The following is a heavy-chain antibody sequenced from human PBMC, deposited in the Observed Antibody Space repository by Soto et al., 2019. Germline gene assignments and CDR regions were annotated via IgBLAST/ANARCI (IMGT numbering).Heavy chain of an antibody. CDR2: VGHGGHI. CDR3: ARGMDNGGSTYFSGLDV. D-gene: IGHD2-8*01. J-gene: IGHJ6*02. V-gene: IGHV4-34*01. Sequence: SETLSLTCAVYGGSLSGSHWSWIRQPPGKGLEWIGEVGHGGHINYNPSLRSRLAILVDKSNNQLSLKVISVTAADTAMYYCARGMDNGGSTYFSGLDVWGRGTKVTVSS. CDR1: GGSLSGSH.